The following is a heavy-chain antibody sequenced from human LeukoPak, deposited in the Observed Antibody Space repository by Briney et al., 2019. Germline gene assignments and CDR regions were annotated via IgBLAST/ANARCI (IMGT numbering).Heavy chain of an antibody. V-gene: IGHV1-18*01. D-gene: IGHD3-9*01. CDR3: AAGRDILTGYPPTDY. Sequence: ASVKVSCKASGYTFTSYGISWVRQAPGQGLEWMGWISAYNGNTNYAQKLQGRVTMTTDTSTSTAYVELRSLRSDDTAVYYCAAGRDILTGYPPTDYWGQGTLVTVSS. CDR1: GYTFTSYG. J-gene: IGHJ4*02. CDR2: ISAYNGNT.